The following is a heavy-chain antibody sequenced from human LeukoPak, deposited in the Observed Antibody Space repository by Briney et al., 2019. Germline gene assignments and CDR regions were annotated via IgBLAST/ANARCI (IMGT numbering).Heavy chain of an antibody. CDR1: GFTYISYT. Sequence: PGGSLRLSCAASGFTYISYTMNWVRQAPGKGLEWVSYIGSSTSTIYYADSVKGRFTISRDNAKNSLYLQMNSLRAEDTAVYYCAREIYRDIFSDYWGQGTLVTVSS. V-gene: IGHV3-48*01. CDR3: AREIYRDIFSDY. J-gene: IGHJ4*02. D-gene: IGHD4-17*01. CDR2: IGSSTSTI.